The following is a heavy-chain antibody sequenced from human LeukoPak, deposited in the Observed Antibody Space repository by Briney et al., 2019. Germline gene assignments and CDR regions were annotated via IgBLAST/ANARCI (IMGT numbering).Heavy chain of an antibody. CDR1: GYTFTSYA. J-gene: IGHJ4*02. Sequence: ASVKVSCKASGYTFTSYAMHWVRQAPGQRLEWMGWINAGNGDTKYSQEFQGRVTITRDTSASTAYMELSSLRSEDMAVYYCARENSPYYYGSGSYDYWGQGTLVTVSS. D-gene: IGHD3-10*01. V-gene: IGHV1-3*03. CDR3: ARENSPYYYGSGSYDY. CDR2: INAGNGDT.